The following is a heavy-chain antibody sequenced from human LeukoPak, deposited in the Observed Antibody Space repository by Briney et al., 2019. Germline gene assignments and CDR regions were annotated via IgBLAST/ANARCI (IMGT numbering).Heavy chain of an antibody. D-gene: IGHD6-13*01. V-gene: IGHV4-59*01. CDR1: GGSISSYY. J-gene: IGHJ4*02. CDR3: ARQQLSQLYYFDY. CDR2: IYYSGST. Sequence: PSETLSLTCTVPGGSISSYYWSWLPQPPGKRLEWLGYIYYSGSTNYNPSLKSRVTISVDTSKNQFSLKLSSVTAADTAVYYCARQQLSQLYYFDYWGQGTLVTVSS.